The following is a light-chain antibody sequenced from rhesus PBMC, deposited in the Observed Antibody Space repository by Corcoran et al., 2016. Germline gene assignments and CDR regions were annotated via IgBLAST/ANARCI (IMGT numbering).Light chain of an antibody. CDR3: QQGTGVPS. CDR2: RTS. J-gene: IGKJ1*01. CDR1: SSVTTSH. V-gene: IGKV3-35*01. Sequence: EIVLTQSPTSMAVSQGERVTISCTASSSVTTSHLHWYQQKPGFPPSLLVYRTSSRTSGVPARFSGNGSGTSYTLTISSMEAEVAANDYCQQGTGVPSFGQGTKVEIK.